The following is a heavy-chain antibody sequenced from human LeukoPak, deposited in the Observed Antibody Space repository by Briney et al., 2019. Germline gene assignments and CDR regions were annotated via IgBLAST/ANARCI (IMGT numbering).Heavy chain of an antibody. V-gene: IGHV3-21*01. CDR2: VSIGGGFI. CDR3: ARNKINTVTTGWYFDL. Sequence: PGGSLRLSCAASGFTFSSYGMNWVRQAPGKGLEWVSFVSIGGGFIYYADSVKGRFTISRDDAKNSLYLQMNSLTAEDTAEYYCARNKINTVTTGWYFDLWGRGTLVSVSS. J-gene: IGHJ2*01. CDR1: GFTFSSYG. D-gene: IGHD4-17*01.